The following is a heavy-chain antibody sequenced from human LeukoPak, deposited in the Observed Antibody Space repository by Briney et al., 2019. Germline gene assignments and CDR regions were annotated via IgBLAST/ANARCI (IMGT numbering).Heavy chain of an antibody. CDR3: ASGSGSYRTPYYYMDV. CDR2: IYSGGST. V-gene: IGHV3-53*01. CDR1: GFTFSSYW. Sequence: GGSLRLSCAASGFTFSSYWMHWVRQAPGKGRVWVSVIYSGGSTYYADSVKGRFTISRDNSKNTLYLQMNSLRAEDTAVYYCASGSGSYRTPYYYMDVWGTGTTVTVSS. D-gene: IGHD3-10*01. J-gene: IGHJ6*03.